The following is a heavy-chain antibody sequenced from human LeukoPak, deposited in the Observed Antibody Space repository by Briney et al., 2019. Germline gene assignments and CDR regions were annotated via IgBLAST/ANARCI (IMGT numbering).Heavy chain of an antibody. V-gene: IGHV3-15*05. J-gene: IGHJ3*02. D-gene: IGHD3-9*01. Sequence: PGGSLRLSCAASGFTFSNAWMSWVRQAPGKGLEWVGRIKSKTDGGTTDYAAPVKGRFTISRDDSKNTLYLQMNSLRAEDTALYYCARGSQRYLDAFDIWGQGTMVTVSS. CDR2: IKSKTDGGTT. CDR1: GFTFSNAW. CDR3: ARGSQRYLDAFDI.